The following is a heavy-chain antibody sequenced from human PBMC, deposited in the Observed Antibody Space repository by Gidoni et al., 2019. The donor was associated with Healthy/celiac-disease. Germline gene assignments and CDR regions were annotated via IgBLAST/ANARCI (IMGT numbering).Heavy chain of an antibody. Sequence: QVQLQQWGAGLLKPSETLSLACAVYGGSFSGYYWSWIRQPPGKGLEWIWEINHSGSTNYNPSLKSRVTISVDTSKNQFSLKLSSVTAADTAVYYCASGGYYDFWDYWGQGTLVTVSS. CDR3: ASGGYYDFWDY. D-gene: IGHD3-3*01. CDR1: GGSFSGYY. CDR2: INHSGST. V-gene: IGHV4-34*01. J-gene: IGHJ4*02.